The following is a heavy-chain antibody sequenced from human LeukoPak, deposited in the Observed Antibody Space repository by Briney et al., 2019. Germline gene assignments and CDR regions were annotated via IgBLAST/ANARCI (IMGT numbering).Heavy chain of an antibody. CDR3: ATARDILTTISVGGFDY. CDR1: GYTFTGFY. J-gene: IGHJ4*02. CDR2: INPNSGGT. D-gene: IGHD5-12*01. Sequence: GASVKVSCKASGYTFTGFYIHWVRQAPGQGLEWMGLINPNSGGTNYAQKFQGRVTMTRDSSISTAYMELSRLSSDDTGVYYCATARDILTTISVGGFDYWGQGTLVTVSS. V-gene: IGHV1-2*02.